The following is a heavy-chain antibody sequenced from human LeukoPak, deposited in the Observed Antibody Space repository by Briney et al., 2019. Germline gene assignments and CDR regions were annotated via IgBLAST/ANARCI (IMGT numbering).Heavy chain of an antibody. V-gene: IGHV4-59*01. CDR3: ARKPCVDCPLGY. D-gene: IGHD3/OR15-3a*01. CDR1: GGSISSYY. J-gene: IGHJ4*02. Sequence: PSETLSLTCTVSGGSISSYYWSWIRQPPGKGLEWIGYIYYSGSTNYNPSLKSRVTISVDTSKNQFSLKLSSVTAADTAVYYCARKPCVDCPLGYWGQGTLVTVSS. CDR2: IYYSGST.